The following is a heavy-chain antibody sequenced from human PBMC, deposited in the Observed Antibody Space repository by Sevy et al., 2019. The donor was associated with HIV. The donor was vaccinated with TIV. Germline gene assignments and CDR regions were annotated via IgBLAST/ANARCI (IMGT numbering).Heavy chain of an antibody. J-gene: IGHJ4*02. V-gene: IGHV3-15*01. CDR1: GFTFSNAW. CDR2: IKRKTDGGTT. Sequence: GGSLRLSCAASGFTFSNAWMSWVRQAPGKGLEWVGRIKRKTDGGTTDYAAPVKGRFTISRDDSKNTLYLQMNSLKTEDTAVYYCTTVPATSETEGIFDYWGQGTLVTVSS. CDR3: TTVPATSETEGIFDY. D-gene: IGHD5-12*01.